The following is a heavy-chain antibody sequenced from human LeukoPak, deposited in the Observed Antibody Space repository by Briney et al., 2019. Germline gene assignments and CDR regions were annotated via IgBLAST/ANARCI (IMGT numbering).Heavy chain of an antibody. V-gene: IGHV3-30*18. Sequence: PGGSLRLSCAASGFTFSSYGMHWVRQAPGKGLEWVAVISYDGSNKYYADSVKGRFTISRDNSKNTLYLQMNSLRAEDTAVYYCAKDDAKTFDIWGQGTMVTVSS. CDR2: ISYDGSNK. J-gene: IGHJ3*02. CDR1: GFTFSSYG. CDR3: AKDDAKTFDI.